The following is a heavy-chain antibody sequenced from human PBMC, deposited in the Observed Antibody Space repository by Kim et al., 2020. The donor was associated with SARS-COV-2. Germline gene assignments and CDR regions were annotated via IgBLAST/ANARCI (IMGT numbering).Heavy chain of an antibody. J-gene: IGHJ6*02. Sequence: KGRFTISRDNAKNSLYLQMNSLRDEDTAVYYCARDSAAAGDYYYYGMDVWGQGTTVTVSS. CDR3: ARDSAAAGDYYYYGMDV. D-gene: IGHD6-13*01. V-gene: IGHV3-48*02.